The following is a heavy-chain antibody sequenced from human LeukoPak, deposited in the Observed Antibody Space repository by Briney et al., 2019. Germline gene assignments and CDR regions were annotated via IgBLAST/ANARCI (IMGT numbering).Heavy chain of an antibody. J-gene: IGHJ6*02. CDR3: ARRNLMVRGMDV. Sequence: ASVKVSCKASGYTFTSYDINWVRQATGQGLEWMGWMNPNSGNTGYAQKFQGRVTMTRNTSISTAYMELSSLRSEDTAVYYCARRNLMVRGMDVWGQGTTVTVSS. D-gene: IGHD3-10*01. CDR2: MNPNSGNT. V-gene: IGHV1-8*01. CDR1: GYTFTSYD.